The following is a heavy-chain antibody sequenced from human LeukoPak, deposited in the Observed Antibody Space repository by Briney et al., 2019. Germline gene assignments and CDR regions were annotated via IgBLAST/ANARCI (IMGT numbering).Heavy chain of an antibody. CDR3: ATDGGQWELLDDAFDI. CDR2: INPNSGGT. V-gene: IGHV1-2*02. Sequence: ASVKVSCKASGYTFTGYYMHWVRQAPGQGLEWMGWINPNSGGTNYAQKFQGRVTMTRDTSISTAYMELSRLRSDDTAVYYCATDGGQWELLDDAFDIWGQGTMVTVSS. D-gene: IGHD1-26*01. CDR1: GYTFTGYY. J-gene: IGHJ3*02.